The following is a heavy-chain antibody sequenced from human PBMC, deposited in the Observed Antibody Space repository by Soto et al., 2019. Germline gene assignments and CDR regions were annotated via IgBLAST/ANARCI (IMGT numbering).Heavy chain of an antibody. CDR3: VRVFDTYYFDL. V-gene: IGHV3-13*01. CDR1: GFTFSSYD. J-gene: IGHJ4*02. Sequence: PGGSLRLSCAASGFTFSSYDMHWVRQATGKGLEWVSAIGTAGDTYYPGSVKGRFTISRENAKNSLYLQMNSLRAGDTAVYYCVRVFDTYYFDLWGQGNMVTVSS. D-gene: IGHD3-9*01. CDR2: IGTAGDT.